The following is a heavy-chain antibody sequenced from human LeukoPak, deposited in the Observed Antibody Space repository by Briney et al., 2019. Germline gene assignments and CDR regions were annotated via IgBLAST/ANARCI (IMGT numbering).Heavy chain of an antibody. CDR2: ISGSGGST. J-gene: IGHJ6*02. V-gene: IGHV3-23*01. Sequence: GGSLRLSCAASGFTFSSYAMSWVRQAPGKGLEWVSAISGSGGSTYYADSVKGRFTISRDNSKNTLYLQMNSLRAEDTAVYYCAKEARGLWFGELYSPMDVWGQGTTVTVSS. CDR3: AKEARGLWFGELYSPMDV. D-gene: IGHD3-10*01. CDR1: GFTFSSYA.